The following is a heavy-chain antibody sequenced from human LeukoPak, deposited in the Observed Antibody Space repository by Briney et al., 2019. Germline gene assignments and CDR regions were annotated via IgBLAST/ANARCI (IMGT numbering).Heavy chain of an antibody. CDR1: GFTFSSYW. J-gene: IGHJ4*02. Sequence: GGSLRPSCAASGFTFSSYWMSWVRQAPGKGLEWVANIKHDGSEKYYVDSVKGRFTISRDNAKNSLYLQMISLRADDTALYYCTRDAFQSGPWTYRFDYWGQGTLVTVSS. D-gene: IGHD3-16*02. CDR2: IKHDGSEK. CDR3: TRDAFQSGPWTYRFDY. V-gene: IGHV3-7*03.